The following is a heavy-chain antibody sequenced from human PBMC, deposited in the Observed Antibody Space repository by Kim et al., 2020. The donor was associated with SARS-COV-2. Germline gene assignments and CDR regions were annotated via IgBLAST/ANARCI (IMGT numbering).Heavy chain of an antibody. V-gene: IGHV3-23*01. CDR1: GFTFGIYA. J-gene: IGHJ4*02. CDR2: LNYDGDNT. D-gene: IGHD5-18*01. CDR3: AKLQGPIIHRWFFQY. Sequence: GGSLRLSCAASGFTFGIYAMTWARQAPGKGLEWVSTLNYDGDNTYYADSVKGRFTISRDISKNTLHLQMNSLRPEDTAVYYCAKLQGPIIHRWFFQYWGQGVLVTVSS.